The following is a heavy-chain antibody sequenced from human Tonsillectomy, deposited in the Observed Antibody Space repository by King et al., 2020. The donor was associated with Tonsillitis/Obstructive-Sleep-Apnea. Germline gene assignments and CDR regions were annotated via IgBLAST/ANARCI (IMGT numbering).Heavy chain of an antibody. CDR3: ARGVYCSSTSCYSYFDY. Sequence: QLVQYGAEVKKPGASLRISCKGSGYSFTSYWISWVRQMPGKGLEWMGRIDPSDSYTNYSPSFQGHVTISADKSISTAYLQWSSLKASDTAMYYCARGVYCSSTSCYSYFDYWGQGTLVTVSS. D-gene: IGHD2-2*02. V-gene: IGHV5-10-1*01. CDR1: GYSFTSYW. CDR2: IDPSDSYT. J-gene: IGHJ4*02.